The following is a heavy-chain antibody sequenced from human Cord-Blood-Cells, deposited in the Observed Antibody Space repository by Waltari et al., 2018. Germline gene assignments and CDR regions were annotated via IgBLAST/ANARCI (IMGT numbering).Heavy chain of an antibody. Sequence: QVQPVQSGAEVKRPGASVKVSCKVSAYTLTELSMHRVRQAPGTGLEWMGGFNPEDGETFYAHKFPGRVTMTEDTSTDTAYMALSSLRSEDTAVYYCATLYSWSYYGIRHWFDPWGQGTLVTVSS. V-gene: IGHV1-24*01. D-gene: IGHD1-26*01. J-gene: IGHJ5*02. CDR3: ATLYSWSYYGIRHWFDP. CDR2: FNPEDGET. CDR1: AYTLTELS.